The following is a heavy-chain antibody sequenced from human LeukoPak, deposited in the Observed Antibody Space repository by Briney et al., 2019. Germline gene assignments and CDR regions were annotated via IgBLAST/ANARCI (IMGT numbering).Heavy chain of an antibody. J-gene: IGHJ3*02. Sequence: PSQTLSLTCTVSGGSISSGSYYWSWIRQPAGKGLEWIGRIYTSGSTNYNPSLKSRVVISIDKSKNQFSLNLSSVTAADTAVYYCARDSGVSSSYAFDIWGQGTMVTVSS. V-gene: IGHV4-61*02. CDR1: GGSISSGSYY. CDR2: IYTSGST. CDR3: ARDSGVSSSYAFDI.